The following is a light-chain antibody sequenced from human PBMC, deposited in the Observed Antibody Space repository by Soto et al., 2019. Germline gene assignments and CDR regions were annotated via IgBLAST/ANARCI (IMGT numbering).Light chain of an antibody. Sequence: EIVLTQSPATLSLAPEERATLSCRASQSVSSYVAWYQSKPGQAPRLLMYDASNRVIGIPARFSGSGSGTDFTLTISSLEPEDFAVYYCQRRSNWPLTFGGGTTVEI. J-gene: IGKJ4*01. CDR2: DAS. CDR1: QSVSSY. CDR3: QRRSNWPLT. V-gene: IGKV3-11*01.